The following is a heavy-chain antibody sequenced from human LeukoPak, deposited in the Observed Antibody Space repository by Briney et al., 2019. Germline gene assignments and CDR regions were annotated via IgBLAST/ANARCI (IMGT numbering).Heavy chain of an antibody. D-gene: IGHD1-1*01. J-gene: IGHJ4*02. CDR3: ARALTTLTYEGY. V-gene: IGHV3-21*01. Sequence: GGSLRLSCSASGFTFSSYTMHWIRQAPGKGLEWVSSISGSNSYIFYADSVKGRFTVSRDNAKDSLYLQMNSLRAEDTAVYYCARALTTLTYEGYWGQGTLVTVSS. CDR2: ISGSNSYI. CDR1: GFTFSSYT.